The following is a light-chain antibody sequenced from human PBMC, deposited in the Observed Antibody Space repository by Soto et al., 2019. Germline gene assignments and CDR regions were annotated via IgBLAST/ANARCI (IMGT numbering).Light chain of an antibody. CDR1: NSNIGSHT. Sequence: QPGLTQAHSASGTPGQGVTISCSGRNSNIGSHTVNWYQQLPGTAPKLLIYSNNQRPSGVPDRFAGSGSGTSASLAISGLQSEDEADYYCAAWDDRLNGYVFGTGTKVSV. V-gene: IGLV1-44*01. J-gene: IGLJ1*01. CDR2: SNN. CDR3: AAWDDRLNGYV.